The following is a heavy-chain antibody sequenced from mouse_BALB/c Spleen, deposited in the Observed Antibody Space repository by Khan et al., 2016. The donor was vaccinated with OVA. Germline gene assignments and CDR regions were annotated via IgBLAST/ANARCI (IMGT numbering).Heavy chain of an antibody. CDR1: GFTFTDYY. V-gene: IGHV5-12*02. J-gene: IGHJ3*01. D-gene: IGHD1-1*02. CDR2: ISNRGTNP. CDR3: AREGDGGGLAY. Sequence: EVELVESGGGFMQPGGSLKLSCATSGFTFTDYYMYWVRQTPERRLEWVAYISNRGTNPYYPDTVRGRFHISRDNAKKTLYQQMSRVKSEDTAIYYCAREGDGGGLAYWGQGTLVTVSA.